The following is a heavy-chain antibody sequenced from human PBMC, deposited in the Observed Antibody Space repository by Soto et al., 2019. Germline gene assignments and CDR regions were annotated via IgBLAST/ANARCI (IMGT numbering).Heavy chain of an antibody. Sequence: SETLSLTCTVSGGSISSGDYCWSWVRQPPGKGLECIGYIYYSGSTYYNPSLKSRVTISIDKSKNQFSLKLSSVTAADTAVYYGVRVKGYTYGYPFDYWGQGTLVTVSS. J-gene: IGHJ4*02. V-gene: IGHV4-30-4*01. D-gene: IGHD5-18*01. CDR3: VRVKGYTYGYPFDY. CDR2: IYYSGST. CDR1: GGSISSGDYC.